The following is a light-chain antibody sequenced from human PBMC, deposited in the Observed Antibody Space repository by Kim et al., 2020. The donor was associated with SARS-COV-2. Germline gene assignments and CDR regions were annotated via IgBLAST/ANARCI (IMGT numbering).Light chain of an antibody. V-gene: IGLV3-1*01. Sequence: SYELTQPPSVSVSPGQTASIPCSGDKLGDKYSYWYQQKPGQSPVLVIYQITRRPSGIPERFSGSSSGNTATLTINGTQAMDEADYYCQAWDSSTVVFGGGTNLTVL. CDR1: KLGDKY. CDR2: QIT. J-gene: IGLJ2*01. CDR3: QAWDSSTVV.